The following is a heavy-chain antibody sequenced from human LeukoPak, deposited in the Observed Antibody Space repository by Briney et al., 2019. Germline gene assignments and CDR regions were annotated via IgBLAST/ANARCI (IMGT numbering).Heavy chain of an antibody. CDR3: ARDRPNDYGDKGWFDP. V-gene: IGHV4-59*01. J-gene: IGHJ5*02. CDR2: IYYSGST. Sequence: PSETLSLTCTVSGGSISSYYWSWIRQPPGKGLEWIGCIYYSGSTNYNPSLKSRVTISVDTSKNQFSLKLSSVTAADTAVYYCARDRPNDYGDKGWFDPWGQGTLVTVSS. CDR1: GGSISSYY. D-gene: IGHD4-17*01.